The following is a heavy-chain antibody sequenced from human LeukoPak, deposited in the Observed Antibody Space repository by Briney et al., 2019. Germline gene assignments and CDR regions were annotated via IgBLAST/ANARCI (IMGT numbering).Heavy chain of an antibody. CDR3: ARAGGSSWYGGSYYYYMDV. J-gene: IGHJ6*03. CDR2: IIPIFGTA. V-gene: IGHV1-69*05. Sequence: SVKVSCKASGGTFSSYAISWVRQAPGQGLEWMGGIIPIFGTANYAQKFQGRVTITTDESTSTAYMELSSLRSEDTAVYYCARAGGSSWYGGSYYYYMDVRGKGTTVTVSS. D-gene: IGHD6-13*01. CDR1: GGTFSSYA.